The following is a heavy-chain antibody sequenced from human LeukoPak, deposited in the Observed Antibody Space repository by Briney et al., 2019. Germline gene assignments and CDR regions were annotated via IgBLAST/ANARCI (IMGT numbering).Heavy chain of an antibody. V-gene: IGHV1-18*01. J-gene: IGHJ4*02. D-gene: IGHD3-9*01. CDR3: ARVRETYYDILPGYSDY. Sequence: ASVKVSCKASGYTFTSYGISWVRQAPGQGLEWMGWISAYNGNTNYAQKLQGRVTMTTDTSTSTAYMELRSLRSDDTAVYYCARVRETYYDILPGYSDYWGQGTLVTVSS. CDR1: GYTFTSYG. CDR2: ISAYNGNT.